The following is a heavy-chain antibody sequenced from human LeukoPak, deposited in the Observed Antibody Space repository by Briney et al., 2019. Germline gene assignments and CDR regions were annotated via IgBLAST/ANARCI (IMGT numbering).Heavy chain of an antibody. D-gene: IGHD6-19*01. CDR2: IYTSGST. J-gene: IGHJ3*02. V-gene: IGHV4-59*01. CDR3: AREGEQWSDAFDI. Sequence: SETLSLTCTVSGCSISSYYWSWIRQPPGKGLEWVGYIYTSGSTNYKPFLKSRVTISVDTSKNQFSLKLSCVTAADTAVYYCAREGEQWSDAFDIWGQGKMVTVSS. CDR1: GCSISSYY.